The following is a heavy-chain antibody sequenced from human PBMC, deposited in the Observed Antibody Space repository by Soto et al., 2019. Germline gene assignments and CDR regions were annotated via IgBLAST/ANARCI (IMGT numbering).Heavy chain of an antibody. CDR3: ARRSPGHLGGTDV. CDR2: IYPGDSEV. J-gene: IGHJ6*02. Sequence: ESLKISCRTSGYNFNNYWIAWMLQMPGKGLEWLGTIYPGDSEVKYTPSFQGRVIISADESITTAYLQWSSLEASDTAMYYCARRSPGHLGGTDVWGQGTTVTVSS. V-gene: IGHV5-51*01. CDR1: GYNFNNYW. D-gene: IGHD3-9*01.